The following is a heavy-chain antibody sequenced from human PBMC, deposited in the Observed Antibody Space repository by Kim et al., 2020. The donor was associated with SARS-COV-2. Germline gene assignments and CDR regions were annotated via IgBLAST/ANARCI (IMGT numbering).Heavy chain of an antibody. CDR3: ARLTMVRGVPGEAFDY. D-gene: IGHD3-10*01. J-gene: IGHJ4*02. CDR2: IYPGDSDT. V-gene: IGHV5-51*01. Sequence: GESLKISCKGSGYSFTSYWIGWVRQMPGKGLEWMGIIYPGDSDTRYSPSFQGQVTISADKSISTAYLQWSSLKASDTAMYYCARLTMVRGVPGEAFDYWGQGTLVTVSS. CDR1: GYSFTSYW.